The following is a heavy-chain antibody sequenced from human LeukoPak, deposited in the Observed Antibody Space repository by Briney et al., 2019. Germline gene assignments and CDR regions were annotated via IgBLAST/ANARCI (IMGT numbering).Heavy chain of an antibody. J-gene: IGHJ3*01. CDR3: ASRVHDYGDDAFDL. CDR2: INGDSGDT. Sequence: ASVKVSCKASGYIFTPYTMHWVRQAPGQRLEWMGWINGDSGDTKYSHRFQGWVTITRDTSASTAYMDLSNLRSEDTAVYYCASRVHDYGDDAFDLWGQGTMVTVSS. V-gene: IGHV1-3*01. D-gene: IGHD4-17*01. CDR1: GYIFTPYT.